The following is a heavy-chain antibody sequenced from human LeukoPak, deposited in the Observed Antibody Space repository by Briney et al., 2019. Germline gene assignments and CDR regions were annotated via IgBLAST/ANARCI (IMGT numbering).Heavy chain of an antibody. J-gene: IGHJ4*02. CDR1: GFTFSSYA. CDR2: ISGSGGST. CDR3: ANRGSYRHLVDY. Sequence: GGSLRLSCAASGFTFSSYAMSWVRQAPGKGLEWVSAISGSGGSTYYADSVKGRFTICRDSSKNTLYLQMNSLRAEDTAVYYCANRGSYRHLVDYWGQGTLVTVSS. D-gene: IGHD1-26*01. V-gene: IGHV3-23*01.